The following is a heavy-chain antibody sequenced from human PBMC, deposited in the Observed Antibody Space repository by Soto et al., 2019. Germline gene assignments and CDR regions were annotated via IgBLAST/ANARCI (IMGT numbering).Heavy chain of an antibody. Sequence: APVKVSCKASGYTFTGYAMHWVRQAPGQRLEWMGWINAGNGNTKYSQKFQGRVTITRDTSASTAYMELSSLRSEDTAVYYCARAVAVDADFDYWGQGTLVTLSS. V-gene: IGHV1-3*01. J-gene: IGHJ4*02. D-gene: IGHD6-19*01. CDR3: ARAVAVDADFDY. CDR2: INAGNGNT. CDR1: GYTFTGYA.